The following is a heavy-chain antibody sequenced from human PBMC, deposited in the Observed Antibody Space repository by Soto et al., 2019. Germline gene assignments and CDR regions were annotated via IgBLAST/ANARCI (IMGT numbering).Heavy chain of an antibody. CDR2: IYHMGGT. CDR1: GASLSSGY. V-gene: IGHV4-59*03. Sequence: SETLSLTCTVPGASLSSGYGCWIRQSPGKGLEWIGYIYHMGGTDYNPSLKSRVTISIDKSKNQFSLNLRSVTAADTAVYFCARFTYKSGFNWFDPWGQGTQVNVS. CDR3: ARFTYKSGFNWFDP. D-gene: IGHD5-12*01. J-gene: IGHJ5*02.